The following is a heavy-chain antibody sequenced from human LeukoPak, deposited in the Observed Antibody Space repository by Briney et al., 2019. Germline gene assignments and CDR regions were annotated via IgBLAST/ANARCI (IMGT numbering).Heavy chain of an antibody. D-gene: IGHD1-26*01. CDR1: GFTFSSYA. J-gene: IGHJ4*02. CDR2: ISGSGGST. V-gene: IGHV3-23*01. Sequence: GGSLRLSCAASGFTFSSYAMSWVRQAPGKGLEWVSAISGSGGSTYYADSVKGRFAISRDNSKNTLYLQMNSLRAEDTAVYYCAKERRIVGATGNFDYWGQGTLVTVSS. CDR3: AKERRIVGATGNFDY.